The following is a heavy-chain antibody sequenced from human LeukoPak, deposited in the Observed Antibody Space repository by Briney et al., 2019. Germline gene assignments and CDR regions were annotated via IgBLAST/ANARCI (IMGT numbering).Heavy chain of an antibody. CDR3: ARGRSYFQGGSRAPLFDY. D-gene: IGHD1-26*01. CDR2: INHSGST. V-gene: IGHV4-34*01. Sequence: SETLSLTCALYGGSFSGYYWSWIRQPPGKGLEWIGEINHSGSTKYNPSLKSRVTISVDTSKNQFSLKLSSVTAADTAVYYCARGRSYFQGGSRAPLFDYWGQGALVTVSS. CDR1: GGSFSGYY. J-gene: IGHJ4*02.